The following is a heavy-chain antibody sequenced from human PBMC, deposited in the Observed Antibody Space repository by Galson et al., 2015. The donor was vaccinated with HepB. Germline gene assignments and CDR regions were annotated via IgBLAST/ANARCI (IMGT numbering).Heavy chain of an antibody. CDR1: GFSVSSNY. CDR2: IYSGGNT. Sequence: SLRLSCAASGFSVSSNYMSWVRQAPGKGLDWVSVIYSGGNTYYADSVKGRFTISRDNSTNTLHLQMNSLRLEDTAVYYCARDQGDDYVNYYYYYGMDVWGQGTTVTVS. D-gene: IGHD4-17*01. J-gene: IGHJ6*02. V-gene: IGHV3-66*02. CDR3: ARDQGDDYVNYYYYYGMDV.